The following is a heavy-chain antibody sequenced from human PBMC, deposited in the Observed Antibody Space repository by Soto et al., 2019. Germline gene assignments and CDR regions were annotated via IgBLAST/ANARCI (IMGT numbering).Heavy chain of an antibody. CDR1: GFTFSSSW. D-gene: IGHD1-26*01. CDR3: AREYYSVFDF. J-gene: IGHJ4*02. V-gene: IGHV3-7*05. Sequence: GGSLRLSCAASGFTFSSSWMSWVRQAPGKGLEWVANINQDGSGRSYVGSVKGRFTISRDNAKSSLFLQMSSLRAEDTAVYYCAREYYSVFDFWGQGSLVTVSS. CDR2: INQDGSGR.